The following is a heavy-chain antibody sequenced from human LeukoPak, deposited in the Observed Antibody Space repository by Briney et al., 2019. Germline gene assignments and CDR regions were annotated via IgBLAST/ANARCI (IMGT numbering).Heavy chain of an antibody. V-gene: IGHV3-33*06. D-gene: IGHD4-17*01. CDR1: GFTFSSYG. CDR2: IWYDGSNK. J-gene: IGHJ3*02. Sequence: GRSLRLSCAASGFTFSSYGMHWVRQAPGKGLDWLAVIWYDGSNKYYADSVKGRFAISRDNSKNTLYLQMNSLRAEDTAVYYCAKDYGYYEESAFDIWGQGTMVTVSS. CDR3: AKDYGYYEESAFDI.